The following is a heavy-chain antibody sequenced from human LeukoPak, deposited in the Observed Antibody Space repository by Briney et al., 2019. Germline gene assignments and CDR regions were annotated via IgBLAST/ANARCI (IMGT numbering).Heavy chain of an antibody. V-gene: IGHV3-7*01. CDR2: IKQDGSEQ. CDR1: GYTFSGYW. CDR3: ARRGATVTDD. J-gene: IGHJ4*02. Sequence: GGSLRLSCAASGYTFSGYWMSWVRQAPGKGLEWVANIKQDGSEQYYVDSVKGRFTISRDNAKNSVYLQMNSLRAEDTAVYYCARRGATVTDDGGQGNLVTVSS. D-gene: IGHD4-17*01.